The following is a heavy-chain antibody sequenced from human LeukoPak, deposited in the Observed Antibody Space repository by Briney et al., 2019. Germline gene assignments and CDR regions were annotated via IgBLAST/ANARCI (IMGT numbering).Heavy chain of an antibody. Sequence: SETLSLTCTVSGGSISSSSYYWGWIRQPPGKGLEWIANIYYSGSTYSNPSLKSRVTISMDTSNNQFSLKLTSVTAADTAVYYCARTYYDILTGENDAFDIWGQGTMVTVSS. V-gene: IGHV4-39*01. D-gene: IGHD3-9*01. CDR3: ARTYYDILTGENDAFDI. CDR2: IYYSGST. CDR1: GGSISSSSYY. J-gene: IGHJ3*02.